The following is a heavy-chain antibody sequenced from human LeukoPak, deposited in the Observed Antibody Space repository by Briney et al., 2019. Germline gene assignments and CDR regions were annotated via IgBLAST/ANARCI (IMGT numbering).Heavy chain of an antibody. Sequence: SETLSLTCTVSGGSISSYYWSWIRQPPGKGLEWIGYIYYSGSTNYNPSLKSRVTISVDTSKNQFSLKLSSVTAADTAVYYCARGFQYSYGLCPFDYWGQGTLVTVSS. CDR1: GGSISSYY. CDR2: IYYSGST. D-gene: IGHD5-18*01. J-gene: IGHJ4*02. CDR3: ARGFQYSYGLCPFDY. V-gene: IGHV4-59*01.